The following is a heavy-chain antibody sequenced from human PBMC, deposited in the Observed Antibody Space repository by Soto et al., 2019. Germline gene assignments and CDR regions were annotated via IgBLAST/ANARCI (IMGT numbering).Heavy chain of an antibody. CDR3: ARSSSPNYYYGMDV. Sequence: ASVKVSCKASGYTFTDYYMHWVRQAPGQGLEWMGWINANSGGTNYPQKFRGRVTMTRDTSISTAYMELSSLRSEDTAVYYCARSSSPNYYYGMDVWGQGTTVTVSS. CDR1: GYTFTDYY. CDR2: INANSGGT. V-gene: IGHV1-2*02. D-gene: IGHD6-6*01. J-gene: IGHJ6*02.